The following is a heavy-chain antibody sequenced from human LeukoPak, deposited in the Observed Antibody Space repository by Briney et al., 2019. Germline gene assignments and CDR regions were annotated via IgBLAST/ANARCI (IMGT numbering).Heavy chain of an antibody. Sequence: PGGSLRLSCAASGFTFSSYWMHWVRQAPGKGLVWVSCLNSDGSSTSYADSVKGRFTISRDNAKNTLYLQMNSLRAEDTAVYYCARGNSGHCTGATCYALDYWGQGTVVTVSS. CDR3: ARGNSGHCTGATCYALDY. J-gene: IGHJ4*02. V-gene: IGHV3-74*01. D-gene: IGHD2-2*01. CDR1: GFTFSSYW. CDR2: LNSDGSST.